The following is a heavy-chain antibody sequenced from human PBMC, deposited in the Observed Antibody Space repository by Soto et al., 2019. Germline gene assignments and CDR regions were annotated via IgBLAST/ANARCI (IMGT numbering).Heavy chain of an antibody. Sequence: EVQLVESGGGLVQPGGSLRLSCAASGFTFSSYWMHWVRQAPGKGLVWVSRINSDGSSTSYADSVKGRFTISRDNAKNTLYLQMNSLRAEDTAVYYCAREGGYNWNPQPPDYWGQGTLVTVSS. D-gene: IGHD1-20*01. CDR2: INSDGSST. J-gene: IGHJ4*02. CDR1: GFTFSSYW. CDR3: AREGGYNWNPQPPDY. V-gene: IGHV3-74*01.